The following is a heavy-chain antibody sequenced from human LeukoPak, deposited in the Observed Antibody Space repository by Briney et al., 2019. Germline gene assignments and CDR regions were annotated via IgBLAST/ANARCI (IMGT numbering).Heavy chain of an antibody. CDR3: ARIPDSGYYNGYAFDI. CDR1: GGSISSGGYY. Sequence: SQTLSLTCTVSGGSISSGGYYWSWIRQHPGKGLEWIGYIYYSGSTYYNPSLKSRVTISVDTSKNQFSLKLSSVTAADTAVYYCARIPDSGYYNGYAFDIWGQGTMVTVYS. V-gene: IGHV4-31*03. CDR2: IYYSGST. D-gene: IGHD3-3*01. J-gene: IGHJ3*02.